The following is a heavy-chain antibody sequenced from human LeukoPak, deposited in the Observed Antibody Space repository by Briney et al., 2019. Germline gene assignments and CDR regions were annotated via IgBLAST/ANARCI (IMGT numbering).Heavy chain of an antibody. V-gene: IGHV4-59*01. CDR3: ARGGYYGSGNDFRFDP. CDR1: GVSINSYY. Sequence: SETLSLTCTVSGVSINSYYWSWIRQPPGKGLECIRYIHYTGSTNYNPSLKSRVTISVDTSKNQFSLKLSSVTAADTAIYYCARGGYYGSGNDFRFDPWGQGTLVTVSS. CDR2: IHYTGST. D-gene: IGHD3-10*01. J-gene: IGHJ5*02.